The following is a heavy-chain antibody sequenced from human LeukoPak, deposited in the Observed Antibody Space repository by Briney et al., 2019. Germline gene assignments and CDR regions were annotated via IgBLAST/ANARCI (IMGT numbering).Heavy chain of an antibody. CDR3: ARVRGYSYGSGAFDI. J-gene: IGHJ3*02. V-gene: IGHV1-2*06. D-gene: IGHD5-18*01. CDR2: INPNSGGT. Sequence: GASVKVSCKASGYTFTGYYMHWVRQAPGQGLEWMGRINPNSGGTNYAQKFQGRVTMTRDTSISTAYMELSRLRSDDTAVYYCARVRGYSYGSGAFDIWGQGTMATVSS. CDR1: GYTFTGYY.